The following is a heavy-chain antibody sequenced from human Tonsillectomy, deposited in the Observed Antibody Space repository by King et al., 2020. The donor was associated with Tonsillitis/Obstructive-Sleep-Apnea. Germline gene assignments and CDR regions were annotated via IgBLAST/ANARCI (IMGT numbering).Heavy chain of an antibody. Sequence: TLKESGPTLVKPTQTLTLTCTFSGFSLSTSGVGVGWIRQPPGKALXXXXXIYWDXXXRYSPSLKSXLTIPKXXSKNQVGFTMXXMDLVDTATYYCTHAVTFGWYLDYWGQGTLVTVSS. V-gene: IGHV2-5*02. CDR2: IYWDXXX. CDR1: GFSLSTSGVG. D-gene: IGHD3-16*01. J-gene: IGHJ4*02. CDR3: THAVTFGWYLDY.